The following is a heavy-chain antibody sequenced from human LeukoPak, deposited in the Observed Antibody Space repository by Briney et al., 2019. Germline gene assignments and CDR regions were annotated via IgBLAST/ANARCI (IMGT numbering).Heavy chain of an antibody. V-gene: IGHV1-46*01. CDR3: ARLGYCSSTSCQ. J-gene: IGHJ4*02. CDR1: GYTFTSYP. D-gene: IGHD2-2*01. Sequence: ASVKVSCKASGYTFTSYPIHWVRQAPGQGLEWMGIINPSGGSTNFAQKFQGRVTMTRDASTSTVYMELSSLRSEDTAVYYCARLGYCSSTSCQWGQGTLVTVSS. CDR2: INPSGGST.